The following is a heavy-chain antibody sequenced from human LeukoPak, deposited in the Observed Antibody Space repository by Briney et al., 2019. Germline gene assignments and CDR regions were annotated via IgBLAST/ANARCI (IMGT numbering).Heavy chain of an antibody. J-gene: IGHJ6*02. CDR3: AKFMGYGSGTYYPYYYSMDV. D-gene: IGHD3-10*01. CDR2: ISSSGSTI. CDR1: GFTFSSYE. V-gene: IGHV3-48*03. Sequence: GGSLRLSCAASGFTFSSYEMNWVRQAPGKGLEWVSYISSSGSTIYYADSVKGRFTISRDNAKNSLYLQMNTLRAEDTAVYYCAKFMGYGSGTYYPYYYSMDVWGQGTTVTVSS.